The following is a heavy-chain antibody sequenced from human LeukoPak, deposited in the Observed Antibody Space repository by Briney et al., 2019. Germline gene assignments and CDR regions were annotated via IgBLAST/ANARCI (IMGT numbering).Heavy chain of an antibody. CDR2: TYFRSKWYY. J-gene: IGHJ4*02. V-gene: IGHV6-1*01. CDR1: GDSVSSDSAA. D-gene: IGHD1-26*01. Sequence: SQTLSLTCALSGDSVSSDSAAWNWIRQSPSRGLEWLASTYFRSKWYYDYALAVKSRITINPDTSKNQFSLQLNSVTPEDTAVYFCARDPVGGSTIFDSWGQGTLVTVSS. CDR3: ARDPVGGSTIFDS.